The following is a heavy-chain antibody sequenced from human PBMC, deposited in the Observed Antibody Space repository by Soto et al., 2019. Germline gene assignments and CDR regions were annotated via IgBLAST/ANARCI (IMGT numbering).Heavy chain of an antibody. J-gene: IGHJ4*02. D-gene: IGHD3-16*01. Sequence: QVQLQESGPGLVKPSETLSLTCSVSDGSVNTGNYYWSWIRQPPGKGLEWIGHIYYIGTTNYNPCRKRLFSISVDTDENQFSLKVTSLTAEDLAVYFCAREEKQLSRYGGDFDYWGQGILVTVSS. V-gene: IGHV4-61*01. CDR2: IYYIGTT. CDR3: AREEKQLSRYGGDFDY. CDR1: DGSVNTGNYY.